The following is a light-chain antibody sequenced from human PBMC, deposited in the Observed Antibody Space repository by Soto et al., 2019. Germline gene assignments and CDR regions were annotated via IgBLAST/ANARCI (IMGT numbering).Light chain of an antibody. J-gene: IGKJ1*01. V-gene: IGKV1-12*01. CDR2: FAS. CDR1: QGIGDR. Sequence: DIQMTQSPSSVSASVGDRVTITCRASQGIGDRLAWYQQRPGKVPQLVVYFASTLPSGVPSRFSASGSGAEFILTINPLRAEDFATYYCLHTFSFPRTFGQGTKV. CDR3: LHTFSFPRT.